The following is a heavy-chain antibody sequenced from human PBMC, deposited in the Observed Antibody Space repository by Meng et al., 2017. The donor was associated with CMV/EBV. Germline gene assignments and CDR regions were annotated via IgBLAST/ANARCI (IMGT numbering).Heavy chain of an antibody. V-gene: IGHV4-59*01. J-gene: IGHJ6*02. CDR3: ARGVSYGSFYYYGMDV. CDR1: GGSISSYY. Sequence: SETLSLTCTVSGGSISSYYWSWIRQPPGKGLEWIGYIYYSGSTNYNPSLKSRVTISVDTSKNQFSLKLSSVTAADPAVYYCARGVSYGSFYYYGMDVWGQGTTVTVSS. CDR2: IYYSGST. D-gene: IGHD5-18*01.